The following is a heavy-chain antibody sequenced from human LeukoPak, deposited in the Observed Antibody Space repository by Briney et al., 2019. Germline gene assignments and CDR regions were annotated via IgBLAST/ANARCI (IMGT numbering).Heavy chain of an antibody. Sequence: ASVKVSCKASGYTFTSYDINWVRQATGQGLEWMGWMNPNSGNTGYAQKFQGRVTITRNTSISTAYMELSSLRSEDTAVYYCAGIVVVPAAIHYYYYMDVWGKGTTVTVSS. CDR3: AGIVVVPAAIHYYYYMDV. D-gene: IGHD2-2*01. CDR1: GYTFTSYD. J-gene: IGHJ6*03. CDR2: MNPNSGNT. V-gene: IGHV1-8*03.